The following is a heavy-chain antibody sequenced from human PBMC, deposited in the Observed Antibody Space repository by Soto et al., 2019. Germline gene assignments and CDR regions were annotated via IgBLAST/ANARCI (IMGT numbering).Heavy chain of an antibody. D-gene: IGHD3-16*01. CDR1: GGTFSSSA. V-gene: IGHV1-69*01. CDR2: IIPVFGRV. CDR3: ANSRGGTFLGYHGMDI. J-gene: IGHJ6*02. Sequence: QVQLVQSGPEVKKTGTSVKVSCKASGGTFSSSAISWVRQAPGQGLEWMGGIIPVFGRVNYAEKFQDRVTITADESTGTVYMELSSLRSEDTALYYCANSRGGTFLGYHGMDIWGQGTTVSVSS.